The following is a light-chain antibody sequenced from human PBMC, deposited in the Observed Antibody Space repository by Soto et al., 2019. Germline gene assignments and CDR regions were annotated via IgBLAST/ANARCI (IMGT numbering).Light chain of an antibody. CDR3: QHYVTWPLT. J-gene: IGKJ4*01. V-gene: IGKV3-15*01. Sequence: DIVMTQSPATLSLSPGERATLSCRASQSISFYLTWYQHKPGQAPRLLIYDTSIRATGVPARFSGSRSGAEFTLTISSLQSEDFAVYYCQHYVTWPLTFGGGTKVDIK. CDR1: QSISFY. CDR2: DTS.